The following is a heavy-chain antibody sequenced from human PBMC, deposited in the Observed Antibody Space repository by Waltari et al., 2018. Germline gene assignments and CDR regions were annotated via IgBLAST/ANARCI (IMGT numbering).Heavy chain of an antibody. CDR3: ATYVGASVGTAAFDV. Sequence: QLHLQESGPGLVKPSETLPLTCSVSGGSITTSRHYWGWIRQPPGKGLEWTGTISYSGATYYNPSLRSRVTISLDTSKNQFSLKLNSVTAADTAVYYCATYVGASVGTAAFDVWGQGTMVTVSS. V-gene: IGHV4-39*01. CDR2: ISYSGAT. CDR1: GGSITTSRHY. J-gene: IGHJ3*01. D-gene: IGHD3-16*01.